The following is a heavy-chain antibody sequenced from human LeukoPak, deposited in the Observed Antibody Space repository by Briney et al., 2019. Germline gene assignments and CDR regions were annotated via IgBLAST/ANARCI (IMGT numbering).Heavy chain of an antibody. Sequence: SETLSLTCTVSGGSMSSYYWNWIRQPPGKGLEWIGNIYYSGSTNYNPSLKSRVTISVDKSKNQFSLKLSSVTAADTAVYYCARAPSAITIFGVARAFDIWGQGTMVSVSS. CDR2: IYYSGST. CDR3: ARAPSAITIFGVARAFDI. D-gene: IGHD3-3*01. V-gene: IGHV4-59*01. CDR1: GGSMSSYY. J-gene: IGHJ3*02.